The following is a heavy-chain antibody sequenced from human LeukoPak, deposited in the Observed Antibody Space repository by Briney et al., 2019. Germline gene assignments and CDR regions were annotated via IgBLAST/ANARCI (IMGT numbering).Heavy chain of an antibody. D-gene: IGHD6-19*01. J-gene: IGHJ4*02. CDR2: ISSSSSYI. Sequence: GGSLRLSCAASGFTFSSYSTNWVRQAPGKGLEWVSSISSSSSYIYYADSVKGRFTISRDNAKNSLYLQMNSLRAEDTAVYYCARDDGSGWFYFDYWGQGTLVTVSS. CDR3: ARDDGSGWFYFDY. V-gene: IGHV3-21*01. CDR1: GFTFSSYS.